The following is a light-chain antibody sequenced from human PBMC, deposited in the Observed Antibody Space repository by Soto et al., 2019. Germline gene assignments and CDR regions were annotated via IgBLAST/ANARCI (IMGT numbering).Light chain of an antibody. V-gene: IGKV1-5*03. CDR2: KAS. Sequence: DIQMTQFPSTLSASVGDRVTITCRASQSISRWLAWHQQKPGKAPEVLIYKASSLESGVPSRFSASGSGTEFTLTISSLQPDDFATYYCQQYNSYPLTFGGGTKVEIK. CDR1: QSISRW. CDR3: QQYNSYPLT. J-gene: IGKJ4*01.